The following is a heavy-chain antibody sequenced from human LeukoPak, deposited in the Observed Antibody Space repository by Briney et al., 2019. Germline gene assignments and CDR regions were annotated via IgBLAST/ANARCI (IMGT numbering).Heavy chain of an antibody. V-gene: IGHV1-3*01. CDR1: GYTFTSYA. Sequence: ASVKVSCKASGYTFTSYAMHWVRQAPGQRLEWMGWINAGNGNTKYSQKFQGRVTISRDTSANTAYMELSSLRSEDTAVYHCARESSMTTVTTSFHYGMDVWGQGTTVTVSS. CDR3: ARESSMTTVTTSFHYGMDV. CDR2: INAGNGNT. J-gene: IGHJ6*02. D-gene: IGHD4-17*01.